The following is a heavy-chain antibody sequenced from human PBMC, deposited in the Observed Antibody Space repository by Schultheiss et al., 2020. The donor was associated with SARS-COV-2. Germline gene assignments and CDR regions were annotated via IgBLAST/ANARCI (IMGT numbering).Heavy chain of an antibody. V-gene: IGHV4-4*02. CDR1: GGSISSSNW. CDR3: ARAGLLHYYDSSGYPDAFDI. Sequence: SETLSLTCAVSGGSISSSNWWSWVRQHPGKGLEWIGYIYYSGSTYYNPSLKSRVTRSVDTSKNQFSLKLSSVTAADTAVYYCARAGLLHYYDSSGYPDAFDIWGQGTMVTVSS. CDR2: IYYSGST. D-gene: IGHD3-22*01. J-gene: IGHJ3*02.